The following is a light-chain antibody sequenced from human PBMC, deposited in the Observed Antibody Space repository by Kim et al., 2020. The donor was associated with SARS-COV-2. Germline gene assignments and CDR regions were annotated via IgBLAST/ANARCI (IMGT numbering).Light chain of an antibody. CDR3: MEGTHLIT. CDR2: QVS. CDR1: QSLVHSNGNTY. J-gene: IGKJ5*01. Sequence: DVVMTQSPLSLAVTLGQPASISCRSSQSLVHSNGNTYLNWFQQRPGQSPRRLIYQVSKRDSGVPDRFSGSGSGTDFTLKISRVEAEDVGVYYCMEGTHLITFAQGTRLEIK. V-gene: IGKV2-30*02.